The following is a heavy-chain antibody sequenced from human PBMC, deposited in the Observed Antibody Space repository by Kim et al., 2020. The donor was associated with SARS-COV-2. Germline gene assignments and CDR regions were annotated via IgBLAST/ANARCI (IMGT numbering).Heavy chain of an antibody. D-gene: IGHD3-10*01. CDR1: GFTFRSYV. CDR3: AKGRYASGRTFFDY. CDR2: IYSGDSFT. V-gene: IGHV3-23*03. J-gene: IGHJ4*02. Sequence: GGSLRLSCAASGFTFRSYVMSCVRQAPGRGLEWVSIIYSGDSFTYYADSVKGRFTISRDKSMNTLFLQMTSLRADDTALYYCAKGRYASGRTFFDYWGQGTLVTVSS.